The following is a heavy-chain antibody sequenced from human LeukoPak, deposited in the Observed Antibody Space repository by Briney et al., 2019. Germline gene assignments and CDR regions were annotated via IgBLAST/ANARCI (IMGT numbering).Heavy chain of an antibody. CDR1: GGSISSYY. CDR3: ARDSCSSTSCYTAL. CDR2: IYYSGST. J-gene: IGHJ4*02. Sequence: SETLSLTCTVSGGSISSYYWSWIRQPPGKGLEWIGYIYYSGSTNYNPSLKSRVTILVDTSKNQFSLKLSSVTAADTAVYYCARDSCSSTSCYTALWGQGTLVTVSS. V-gene: IGHV4-59*01. D-gene: IGHD2-2*02.